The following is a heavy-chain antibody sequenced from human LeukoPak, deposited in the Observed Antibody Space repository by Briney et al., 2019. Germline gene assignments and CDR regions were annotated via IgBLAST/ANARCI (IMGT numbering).Heavy chain of an antibody. V-gene: IGHV4-59*01. CDR3: ARGDYGGYSGPADY. J-gene: IGHJ4*02. CDR2: IYYGGST. Sequence: SETLSLTCTVSGGSISSYYWSWIRQPPGKGLEWIGYIYYGGSTNYNPSLKSRVTISVDASKNQFSLKPTSVTAADTAVYYCARGDYGGYSGPADYWGQGTLVTVSS. CDR1: GGSISSYY. D-gene: IGHD4-23*01.